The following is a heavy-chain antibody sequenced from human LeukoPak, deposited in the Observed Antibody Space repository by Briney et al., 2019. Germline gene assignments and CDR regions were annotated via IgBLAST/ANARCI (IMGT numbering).Heavy chain of an antibody. CDR2: INHSGST. V-gene: IGHV4-34*01. Sequence: SQTLSLTCAVYDGSFSGYYWSWIRQPPGKGLEWIGEINHSGSTNYNPSLKSRVTISVDTSKNQFSLKLSSVNAADTAVYYCARHLRGYGYYMDVWGKGATVTISS. CDR1: DGSFSGYY. CDR3: ARHLRGYGYYMDV. D-gene: IGHD3-22*01. J-gene: IGHJ6*03.